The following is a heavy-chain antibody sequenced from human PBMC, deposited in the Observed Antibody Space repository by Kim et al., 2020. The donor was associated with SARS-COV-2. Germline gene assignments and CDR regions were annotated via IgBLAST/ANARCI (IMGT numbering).Heavy chain of an antibody. V-gene: IGHV3-48*03. CDR2: ISSSGSTI. J-gene: IGHJ4*02. CDR3: ARAPGHYYDSSGPLGY. Sequence: GGSLRLSCAASGFTFSSYEMNWVRQAPGKGLEWVSYISSSGSTIYYADSVKGRFTISRDNAKNSLYLQMNSLRAEDTAVYYCARAPGHYYDSSGPLGYWGQGTLVTVSS. D-gene: IGHD3-22*01. CDR1: GFTFSSYE.